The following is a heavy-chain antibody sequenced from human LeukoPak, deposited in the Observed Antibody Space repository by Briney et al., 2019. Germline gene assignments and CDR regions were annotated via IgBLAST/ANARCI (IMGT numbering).Heavy chain of an antibody. J-gene: IGHJ4*02. D-gene: IGHD2-15*01. CDR3: ARNCGTGNTGCSH. CDR1: GDSLSSTSAA. CDR2: TYYRSKWYN. Sequence: SQTLSLTCAISGDSLSSTSAAWNWIRQSPSRGLEWLGRTYYRSKWYNDYAVSVKSRIAINPDTSKNQFSLQLNSVTPEDTAVYYCARNCGTGNTGCSHWAQGTLVTVSS. V-gene: IGHV6-1*01.